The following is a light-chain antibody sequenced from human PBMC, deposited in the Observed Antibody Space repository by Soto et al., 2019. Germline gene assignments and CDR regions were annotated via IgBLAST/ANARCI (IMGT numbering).Light chain of an antibody. CDR2: SNS. CDR3: ATWDDTLNGPV. J-gene: IGLJ2*01. CDR1: RSNIGNNT. Sequence: QSVLTQPPSASGTPGQGVTISCSGSRSNIGNNTVNWYQQLPGTAPKLLLYSNSQRPSGVPDRFSGSKSGTSASLVISGLQSEDEDDYYCATWDDTLNGPVFGGGTKVTVL. V-gene: IGLV1-44*01.